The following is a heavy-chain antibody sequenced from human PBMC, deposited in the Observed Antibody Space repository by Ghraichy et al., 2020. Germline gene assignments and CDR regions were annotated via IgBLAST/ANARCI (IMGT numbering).Heavy chain of an antibody. CDR3: ARRYSGSYYYYYYGMDV. CDR2: ISAYNGNT. V-gene: IGHV1-18*01. D-gene: IGHD1-26*01. CDR1: GYTFTSYG. Sequence: ASVKVSCKASGYTFTSYGISWVRQAPGQGLEWMGWISAYNGNTNYAQKLQGRVTMTTDTSTSTAYMELRSLRSDDTAVYYCARRYSGSYYYYYYGMDVWGQGTTVTVSS. J-gene: IGHJ6*02.